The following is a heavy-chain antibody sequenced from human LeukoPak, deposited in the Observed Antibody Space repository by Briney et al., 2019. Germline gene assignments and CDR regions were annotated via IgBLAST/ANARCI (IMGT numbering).Heavy chain of an antibody. V-gene: IGHV4-30-2*01. CDR2: IYHNGNT. CDR3: ARRFISMVRGVIKDDAFDI. D-gene: IGHD3-10*01. CDR1: GGSISSGDYS. J-gene: IGHJ3*02. Sequence: PSETLSLTCAVSGGSISSGDYSWSWIRQPPGKGLEWIGYIYHNGNTYYNPSLKSRVTISVDRSKNQFSLKLSSVTAADTAVYYCARRFISMVRGVIKDDAFDIWGQGTMVTVSS.